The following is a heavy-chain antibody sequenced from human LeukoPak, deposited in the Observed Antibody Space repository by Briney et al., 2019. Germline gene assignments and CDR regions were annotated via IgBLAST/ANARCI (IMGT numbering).Heavy chain of an antibody. J-gene: IGHJ4*02. CDR2: IYTSGST. CDR3: ASGLVDTAMVLDY. CDR1: GGSISDYY. V-gene: IGHV4-4*07. Sequence: SETLSLTCTVSGGSISDYYWDWIRQPAGKGLEWIGRIYTSGSTNYNPSLKSRVTMSVDTSKNQFSLRLISVTAADTAVYYCASGLVDTAMVLDYWGQGTLVTVSS. D-gene: IGHD5-18*01.